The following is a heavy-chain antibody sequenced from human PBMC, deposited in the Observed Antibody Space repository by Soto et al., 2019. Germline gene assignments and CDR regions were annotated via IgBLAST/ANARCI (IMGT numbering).Heavy chain of an antibody. CDR3: AATTKGDFWSGYPTPFDD. CDR2: ISGSGGST. J-gene: IGHJ4*02. D-gene: IGHD3-3*01. V-gene: IGHV3-23*01. Sequence: GASLILYCACYCCPFSGDSMTWVGPAPGEGVEWVSAISGSGGSTYYADSVKGRFTISRDNSKNTLYLQMNSLRAEDTAVYYCAATTKGDFWSGYPTPFDDWGQGRRVTVS. CDR1: CCPFSGDS.